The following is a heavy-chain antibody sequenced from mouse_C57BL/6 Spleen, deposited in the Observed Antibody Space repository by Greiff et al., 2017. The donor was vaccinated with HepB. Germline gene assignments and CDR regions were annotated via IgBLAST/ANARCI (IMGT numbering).Heavy chain of an antibody. D-gene: IGHD6-1*01. CDR1: GYTFTSYW. CDR2: IYPGSGST. J-gene: IGHJ1*03. CDR3: ASPHNFQGYFDV. Sequence: QVQLQQPGAELVKPGASVKMSCKASGYTFTSYWITWVKQRPGQGLEWIGDIYPGSGSTNYNEKFKSKATLTVDTSSSTAYMQLSSLTSEDSAVYYGASPHNFQGYFDVWGTGTTVTVSS. V-gene: IGHV1-55*01.